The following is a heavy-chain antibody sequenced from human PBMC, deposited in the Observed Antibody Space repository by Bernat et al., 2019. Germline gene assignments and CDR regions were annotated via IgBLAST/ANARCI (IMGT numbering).Heavy chain of an antibody. J-gene: IGHJ4*02. CDR3: ARDGSHFDLDY. Sequence: QVQLQESGPGLVKPSETLSLTCTVSGGSISSYYWSWIRRPAGKGLEWIGRIYSSGNTNYNPSLKSRITMSLDTSENQFSLRLGSVTAADTAVYYCARDGSHFDLDYWGQGTLVTVSS. CDR1: GGSISSYY. D-gene: IGHD3-9*01. CDR2: IYSSGNT. V-gene: IGHV4-4*07.